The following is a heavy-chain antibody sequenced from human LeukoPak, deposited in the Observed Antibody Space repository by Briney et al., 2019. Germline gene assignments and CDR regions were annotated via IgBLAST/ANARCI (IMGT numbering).Heavy chain of an antibody. CDR3: ARVGKGRWLQSH. J-gene: IGHJ4*02. D-gene: IGHD5-24*01. Sequence: ASVKVSCKASGYTFTSYAMHWVRQAPGQRLEWMGWINAGTGNTKYSQKFQGRVTMTRDTSISTAYMELSRLRSDDTAVYYCARVGKGRWLQSHWGQGTLVTVSS. CDR1: GYTFTSYA. CDR2: INAGTGNT. V-gene: IGHV1-3*01.